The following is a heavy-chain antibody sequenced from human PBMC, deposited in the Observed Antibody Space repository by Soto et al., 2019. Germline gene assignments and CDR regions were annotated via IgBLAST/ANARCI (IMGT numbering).Heavy chain of an antibody. CDR2: INSDGSSR. CDR3: ARGVAGAGGSYGMDV. CDR1: GFTFSSDW. Sequence: PGGSLRLSCVASGFTFSSDWMHWVRQAPGKGQVWVSRINSDGSSRSSGDSVKGRFTISRDNAKNTLYLQMNSLRAEDTAVYYCARGVAGAGGSYGMDVWGQGTTVTVSS. D-gene: IGHD6-13*01. J-gene: IGHJ6*02. V-gene: IGHV3-74*01.